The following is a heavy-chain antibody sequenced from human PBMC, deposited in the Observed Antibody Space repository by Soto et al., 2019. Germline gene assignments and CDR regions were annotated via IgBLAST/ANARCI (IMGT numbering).Heavy chain of an antibody. CDR1: GGTFSKYS. V-gene: IGHV1-69*06. J-gene: IGHJ6*02. CDR2: ITPFVDTS. CDR3: ASTSFCNGIICYSRHYYGMDV. Sequence: QVRLVQSGAEVKKPGSSVKVSCKVSGGTFSKYSLSWVRQTPGQGLEWMGGITPFVDTSNYAQRFLGRVTITADKSTNTAFLEVRGLRSEDTALFFFASTSFCNGIICYSRHYYGMDVWGQGTTVTVSS. D-gene: IGHD2-21*01.